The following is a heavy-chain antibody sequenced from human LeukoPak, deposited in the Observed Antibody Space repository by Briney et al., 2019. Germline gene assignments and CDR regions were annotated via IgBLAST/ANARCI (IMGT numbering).Heavy chain of an antibody. D-gene: IGHD2-15*01. CDR3: ARGSQSLGYCSGGSCRAKIFDY. Sequence: PSETLSLTCAVYGGCFSGYYWSWIRQPPGKGLEWIGEINHSGSTNYNPSLKSRVTISVDTSKNQFSLKLSSVTAADTAVYYCARGSQSLGYCSGGSCRAKIFDYWGQGTLVTVSS. CDR2: INHSGST. CDR1: GGCFSGYY. J-gene: IGHJ4*02. V-gene: IGHV4-34*01.